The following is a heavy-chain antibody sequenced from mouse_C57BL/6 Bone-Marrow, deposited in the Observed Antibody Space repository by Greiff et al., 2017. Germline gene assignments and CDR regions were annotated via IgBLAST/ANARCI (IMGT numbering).Heavy chain of an antibody. V-gene: IGHV1-69*01. J-gene: IGHJ3*01. CDR3: ARLYYDYGGFAY. Sequence: QVQLQQSGAELVMPGASVKLSCKASGYTFTSYWMHWVKQRPGQGLEWIGEIDPSDSYTNYNQKFKGKSTLTVDKSSSTAYMELRSLTSEDSAVYFCARLYYDYGGFAYWGQGTLVTVSA. D-gene: IGHD2-4*01. CDR1: GYTFTSYW. CDR2: IDPSDSYT.